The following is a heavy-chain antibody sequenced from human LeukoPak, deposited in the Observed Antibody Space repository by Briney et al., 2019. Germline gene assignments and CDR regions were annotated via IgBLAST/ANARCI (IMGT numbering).Heavy chain of an antibody. V-gene: IGHV3-33*01. CDR1: GFTFSSNG. CDR3: ARAGGSTVSHSDY. J-gene: IGHJ4*02. D-gene: IGHD4-17*01. CDR2: IWYDGTNK. Sequence: GGSLRLSCAASGFTFSSNGMHWVRQAPGKGLEWVALIWYDGTNKYYADSVKGRFTISKDNAKNSLYLQMNSLRAEDTAVYYCARAGGSTVSHSDYWGQGTLVTVSS.